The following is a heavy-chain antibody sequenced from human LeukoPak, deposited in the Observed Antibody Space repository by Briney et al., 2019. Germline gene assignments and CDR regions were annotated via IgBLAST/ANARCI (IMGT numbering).Heavy chain of an antibody. CDR1: GFTVSSNY. CDR3: AREGYDSSGYYDY. V-gene: IGHV3-53*01. J-gene: IGHJ4*02. Sequence: LGGSLRLSCAASGFTVSSNYMSWVRQAPGKGLEWVSVIYGGGSTYYADSVKGRFTISRDNSKNTLYLQMNSLRAEDTAVYYCAREGYDSSGYYDYWGQGTLVTVSS. D-gene: IGHD3-22*01. CDR2: IYGGGST.